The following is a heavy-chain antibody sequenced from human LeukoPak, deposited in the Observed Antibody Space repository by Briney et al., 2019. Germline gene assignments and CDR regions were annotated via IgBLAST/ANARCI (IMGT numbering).Heavy chain of an antibody. V-gene: IGHV3-9*01. CDR1: GFTFDDYA. CDR2: ISCNSGSI. J-gene: IGHJ6*02. CDR3: AKGAFWSGYYAYYYYGMDV. D-gene: IGHD3-3*01. Sequence: PGGSLRLSCAASGFTFDDYAMHWVRPAPGKGMEWVSGISCNSGSIGYADSVKGRFTISRDNAKNSLYLQMNSLRAEDTALYYCAKGAFWSGYYAYYYYGMDVWGQGTTVTVSS.